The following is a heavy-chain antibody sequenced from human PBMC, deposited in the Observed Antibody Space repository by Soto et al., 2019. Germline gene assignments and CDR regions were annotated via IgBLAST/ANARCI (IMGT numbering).Heavy chain of an antibody. D-gene: IGHD4-17*01. CDR2: ISYDGSNK. Sequence: GGSLRLSCAASGFTFSSYGMHWVRQAPGKGLEWVAVISYDGSNKYYADSVKGRFTISRDNSKNTLYLQMNSLRAEDTAVYYCAKDYGDGGMDVWGQGTTVTVS. CDR3: AKDYGDGGMDV. J-gene: IGHJ6*02. V-gene: IGHV3-30*18. CDR1: GFTFSSYG.